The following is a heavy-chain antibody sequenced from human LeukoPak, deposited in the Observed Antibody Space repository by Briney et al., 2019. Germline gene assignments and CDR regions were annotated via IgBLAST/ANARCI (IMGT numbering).Heavy chain of an antibody. CDR2: ISAYNGNT. CDR3: ARIGYCSSTGCYHLDY. CDR1: GYTFTSYG. Sequence: ASVKVSCKASGYTFTSYGISWVRQAPGQGLEWMGWISAYNGNTNYAQKLQGRVTMTTDTSTSTAYMELRSLRSDDTAVYYCARIGYCSSTGCYHLDYWGQGTLVTVSS. D-gene: IGHD2-2*01. J-gene: IGHJ4*02. V-gene: IGHV1-18*01.